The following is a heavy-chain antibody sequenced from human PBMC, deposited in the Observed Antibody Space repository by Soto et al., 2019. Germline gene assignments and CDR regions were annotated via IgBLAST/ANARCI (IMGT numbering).Heavy chain of an antibody. J-gene: IGHJ4*02. CDR2: MNPNSGNT. D-gene: IGHD3-10*01. Sequence: QVQLVQSGAEVKKPGASVKVSCKASGYTFTSYDINWVRQATGQGLEWMGWMNPNSGNTGYAQKFQGRVTMTRNTSISTAYMELRSLRSEDTAVYYFARLTYYYGSGRYHRLFDYWGQGTLVTVSS. CDR1: GYTFTSYD. CDR3: ARLTYYYGSGRYHRLFDY. V-gene: IGHV1-8*01.